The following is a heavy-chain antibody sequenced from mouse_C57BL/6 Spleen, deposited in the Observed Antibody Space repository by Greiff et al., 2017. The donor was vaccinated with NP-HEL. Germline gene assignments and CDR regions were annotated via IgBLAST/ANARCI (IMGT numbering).Heavy chain of an antibody. J-gene: IGHJ3*01. CDR2: IYPSDSET. V-gene: IGHV1-61*01. D-gene: IGHD4-1*01. CDR3: ARWELTGTFAY. Sequence: QVQLQQPGAELVRPGSSVKLSCKASGYTFTSYWMDWVKQRPGQGLEWIGNIYPSDSETHYNQKFKDKATLTVDKSSSTAYMQLSSLTSEDAAVYYWARWELTGTFAYRGQATLVTVAA. CDR1: GYTFTSYW.